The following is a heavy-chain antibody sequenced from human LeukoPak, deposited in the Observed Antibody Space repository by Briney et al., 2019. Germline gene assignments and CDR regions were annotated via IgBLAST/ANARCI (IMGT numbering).Heavy chain of an antibody. CDR1: GFTFSSYG. CDR3: ARAVTTSYYYYYYGMDV. V-gene: IGHV3-33*01. CDR2: IWYDGSNK. D-gene: IGHD4-17*01. J-gene: IGHJ6*02. Sequence: RRSLRLSCAASGFTFSSYGMHWVRQAPGKGLEWVAVIWYDGSNKYYADSVKGRFTISRDNYKNTLYLQMNSLRAEGTPVYYCARAVTTSYYYYYYGMDVWGQGTTVTVSS.